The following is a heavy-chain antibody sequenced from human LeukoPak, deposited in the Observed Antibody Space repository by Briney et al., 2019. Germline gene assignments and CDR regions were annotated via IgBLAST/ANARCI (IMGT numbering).Heavy chain of an antibody. D-gene: IGHD6-13*01. Sequence: PSETLSLTCAVYGGSFSGYYWSWIRQPPGKGLEWNGEINHSGSTNYNPSLKSRVTISVDTSKNQFSLKLSSVTAADTAVYYCARQRGSSLDWFDPWGQGTLVTVSS. J-gene: IGHJ5*02. V-gene: IGHV4-34*01. CDR1: GGSFSGYY. CDR2: INHSGST. CDR3: ARQRGSSLDWFDP.